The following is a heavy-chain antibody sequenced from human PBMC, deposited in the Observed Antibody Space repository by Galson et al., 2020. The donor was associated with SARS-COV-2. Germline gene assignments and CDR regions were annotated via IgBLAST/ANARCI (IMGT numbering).Heavy chain of an antibody. Sequence: ASVTVSCKASGYTFTSYGISWVRQAPGQRLEWMGWISAYNDNTKYAQKLQGRVTMTTDTSTATAYMELRSLRSDDPAVFYCARTDTIEYYYGSGTEPLVDYWGQGTLVTVSS. CDR1: GYTFTSYG. V-gene: IGHV1-18*01. CDR3: ARTDTIEYYYGSGTEPLVDY. J-gene: IGHJ4*02. CDR2: ISAYNDNT. D-gene: IGHD3-10*01.